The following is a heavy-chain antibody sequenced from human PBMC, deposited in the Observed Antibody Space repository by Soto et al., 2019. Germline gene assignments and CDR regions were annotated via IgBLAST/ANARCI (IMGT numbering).Heavy chain of an antibody. Sequence: SLRLSCAASGFTFSSYGMHWVRQAPGKGLEWVAVIWYDGSNKYYADSVKGRFTISRDNSKNTLYLQMNSLRAEDTAVYYCARDLRSGWPYYYYGMDVWGQGTTVTVSS. CDR2: IWYDGSNK. D-gene: IGHD6-19*01. CDR3: ARDLRSGWPYYYYGMDV. J-gene: IGHJ6*02. V-gene: IGHV3-33*01. CDR1: GFTFSSYG.